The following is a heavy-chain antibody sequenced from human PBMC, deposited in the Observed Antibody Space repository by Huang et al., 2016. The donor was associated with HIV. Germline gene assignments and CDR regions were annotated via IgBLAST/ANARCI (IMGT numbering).Heavy chain of an antibody. CDR1: GGSISSSGYY. CDR3: AIHISYGDYVPDTFNI. Sequence: QLQLQESGPGLVKPSETLSLTCTVSGGSISSSGYYGGWIRQPPGKGLEWIGSFYYSWTTYYNPSLKIRVTISVDTSKNHFSLKLNSVTAADTAVYYCAIHISYGDYVPDTFNIWGQGSMVTVSS. CDR2: FYYSWTT. J-gene: IGHJ3*02. D-gene: IGHD4-17*01. V-gene: IGHV4-39*01.